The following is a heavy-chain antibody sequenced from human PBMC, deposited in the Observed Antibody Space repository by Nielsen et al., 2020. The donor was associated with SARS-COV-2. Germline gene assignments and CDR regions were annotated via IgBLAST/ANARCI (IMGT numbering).Heavy chain of an antibody. Sequence: GESLKISCAASGFTFSSYAMSWVRQAPGKGLEWVSSISSSSSYIYYADSVKGRFTISRDNAKNSLYLQMNSLRAEDTAVYYCAARGYSGYDDYYYYGMDVWGQGTTVTVSS. D-gene: IGHD5-12*01. J-gene: IGHJ6*02. CDR2: ISSSSSYI. CDR1: GFTFSSYA. CDR3: AARGYSGYDDYYYYGMDV. V-gene: IGHV3-21*01.